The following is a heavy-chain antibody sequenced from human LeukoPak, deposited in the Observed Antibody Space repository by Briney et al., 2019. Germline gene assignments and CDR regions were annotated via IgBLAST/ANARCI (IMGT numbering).Heavy chain of an antibody. CDR2: IYTSGNT. D-gene: IGHD1-14*01. CDR3: ARHAGQVYEL. Sequence: SETLSLTCTVSGGSITSGIYYWSWIRQPAGKGLEWIGLIYTSGNTNYNPSLKSRVTISVDTSNNQFSLKLSSVTAADTAVYYCARHAGQVYELWGQGTLVTVSS. CDR1: GGSITSGIYY. J-gene: IGHJ4*02. V-gene: IGHV4-61*02.